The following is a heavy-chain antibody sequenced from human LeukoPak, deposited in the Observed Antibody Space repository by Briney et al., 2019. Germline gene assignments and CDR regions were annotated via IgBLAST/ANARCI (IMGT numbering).Heavy chain of an antibody. V-gene: IGHV4-4*02. CDR1: GDSISSSNG. CDR2: IYHSGNS. J-gene: IGHJ3*02. D-gene: IGHD6-13*01. Sequence: SGTLSLTCAVSGDSISSSNGGSGVRQPPGEGVEGIGEIYHSGNSNYNPSMKSRVTRQVDKSKNPFSLKLSSVTAADTAVYYCARHKGVQPGIAAADAFDIWGQGTMVTVSS. CDR3: ARHKGVQPGIAAADAFDI.